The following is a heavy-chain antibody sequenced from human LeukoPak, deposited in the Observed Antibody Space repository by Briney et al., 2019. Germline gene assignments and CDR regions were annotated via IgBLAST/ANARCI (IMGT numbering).Heavy chain of an antibody. CDR3: ARDPRVRGAYAFDI. J-gene: IGHJ3*02. Sequence: SETLSLACAVSGGSISSSYWWSWVRQPPGKGLEWIGEIYHSGTTNYNPSLKSRVTISVDTSKNQFSLKLSSVTAADTAVYYCARDPRVRGAYAFDIWGQGTMVTVSS. D-gene: IGHD3-10*01. CDR1: GGSISSSYW. CDR2: IYHSGTT. V-gene: IGHV4-4*02.